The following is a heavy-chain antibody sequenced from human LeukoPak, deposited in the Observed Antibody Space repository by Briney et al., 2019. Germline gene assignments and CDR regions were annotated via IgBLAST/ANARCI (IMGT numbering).Heavy chain of an antibody. CDR3: ARAAYSSTWYSRYFDL. CDR1: GFTFSTYW. CDR2: IGTAGEI. J-gene: IGHJ2*01. V-gene: IGHV3-13*01. D-gene: IGHD6-13*01. Sequence: PGGSLRLSCAASGFTFSTYWMHWVRQAPGKGLVWVSGIGTAGEIYYPGSVKGRFTISRENAKNSLYLQMNSLRAGDTAVYYCARAAYSSTWYSRYFDLWGRGTLVTVSS.